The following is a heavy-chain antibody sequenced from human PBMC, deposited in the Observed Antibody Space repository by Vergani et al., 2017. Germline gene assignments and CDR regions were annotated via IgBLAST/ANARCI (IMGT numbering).Heavy chain of an antibody. D-gene: IGHD1-1*01. Sequence: EVQLVESGGGLIQPGGSLRLSCAASGFTVSSNYMSWVRQAPGKGLEWVSVIYSGGSTYYADSVKGRFTISRDNAKNSLYLQMNSLRAEDTAVYYCARGRTLFRYYFDYWGQGTLVTVSS. V-gene: IGHV3-53*01. CDR1: GFTVSSNY. J-gene: IGHJ4*02. CDR2: IYSGGST. CDR3: ARGRTLFRYYFDY.